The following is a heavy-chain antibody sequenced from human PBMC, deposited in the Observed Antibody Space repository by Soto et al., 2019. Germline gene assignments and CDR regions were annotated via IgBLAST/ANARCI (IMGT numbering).Heavy chain of an antibody. CDR2: ITSNSGSI. D-gene: IGHD3-10*01. J-gene: IGHJ4*02. Sequence: EVQLVESGGGLVQPGRSLRLSCAASGFAFDDYAMHWVQQAPGMGLEWVSGITSNSGSIGYADSVKGRFTISRDNAKNSLYLQMNTLRAEDTALYYCAKDRGSTNYYGSGDWGQGTLVTVSS. CDR1: GFAFDDYA. CDR3: AKDRGSTNYYGSGD. V-gene: IGHV3-9*01.